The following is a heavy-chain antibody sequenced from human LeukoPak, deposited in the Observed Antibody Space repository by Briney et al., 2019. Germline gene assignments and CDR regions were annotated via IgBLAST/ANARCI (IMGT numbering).Heavy chain of an antibody. CDR3: ARDEVLLWFGEPLFYFSY. J-gene: IGHJ4*02. V-gene: IGHV1-69*13. CDR1: GGTFSSYA. Sequence: SVKVSCKASGGTFSSYAISWVRQAPGQGLEWMGGIIPIFGTANYAQKFQGRVTIIADESTSTAYMELSSLRSDDTAVYYCARDEVLLWFGEPLFYFSYWGQGTLVTVSS. D-gene: IGHD3-10*01. CDR2: IIPIFGTA.